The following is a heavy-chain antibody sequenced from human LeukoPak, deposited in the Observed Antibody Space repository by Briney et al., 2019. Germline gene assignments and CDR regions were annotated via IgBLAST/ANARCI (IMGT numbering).Heavy chain of an antibody. CDR2: IKSKTDGGTT. CDR3: TTHPVLRYFDWLFEVVDY. CDR1: GFTFSNAW. J-gene: IGHJ4*02. D-gene: IGHD3-9*01. V-gene: IGHV3-15*01. Sequence: GGSLRLSCAASGFTFSNAWMSWVRQAPGKGLEWVGRIKSKTDGGTTDYAAPVKGRFTISRDDSKNTLYLQMNSLKTEDTAVYYCTTHPVLRYFDWLFEVVDYWGQGTLVTVSS.